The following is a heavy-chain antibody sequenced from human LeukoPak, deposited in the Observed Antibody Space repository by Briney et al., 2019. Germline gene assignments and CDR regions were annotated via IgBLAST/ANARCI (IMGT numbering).Heavy chain of an antibody. CDR3: ARPGFSGWSY. V-gene: IGHV4-39*01. CDR2: IHYTGST. Sequence: PSETLSLTCTVSGGSISSSTFFWGWIRQPPGKGLEWIGSIHYTGSTYFNPSLKSRITISVDTSKNQFSLKLSSVTAADTAVYYCARPGFSGWSYWGQGTLVTVSS. J-gene: IGHJ4*02. D-gene: IGHD6-19*01. CDR1: GGSISSSTFF.